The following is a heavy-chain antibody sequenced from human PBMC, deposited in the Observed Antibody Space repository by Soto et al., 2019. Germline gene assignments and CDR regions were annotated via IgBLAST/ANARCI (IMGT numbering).Heavy chain of an antibody. Sequence: QVQLVQSGAEVKKPGSSVKVSCMPSGGIFSNYAFTWVRQAPGQGLEWMGGIFPILGTTNSAQKFQGRISITADESTGTAYMELSSLRSEDTAIYYCATPHNVLLVPHVAHPGNWLDPWGQGTLVTVSS. CDR3: ATPHNVLLVPHVAHPGNWLDP. D-gene: IGHD2-8*02. CDR1: GGIFSNYA. CDR2: IFPILGTT. J-gene: IGHJ5*02. V-gene: IGHV1-69*01.